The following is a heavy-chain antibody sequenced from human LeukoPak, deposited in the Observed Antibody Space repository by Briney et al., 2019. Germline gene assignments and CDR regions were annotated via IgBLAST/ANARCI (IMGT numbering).Heavy chain of an antibody. D-gene: IGHD3-22*01. CDR3: ARHVVAVGFDY. CDR1: GFTFSSYS. Sequence: GGSLRLSCAASGFTFSSYSMNWARQAPGEGREWVSYISSSSSTIYYADSVKGRFTISRHNAKNSLYLHMNSLRAEDTAVYYCARHVVAVGFDYWGQGTLVTVSS. CDR2: ISSSSSTI. V-gene: IGHV3-48*04. J-gene: IGHJ4*02.